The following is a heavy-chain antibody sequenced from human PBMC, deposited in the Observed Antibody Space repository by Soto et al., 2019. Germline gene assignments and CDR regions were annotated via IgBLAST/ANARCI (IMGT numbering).Heavy chain of an antibody. V-gene: IGHV4-31*03. D-gene: IGHD4-17*01. CDR2: ISYSGST. J-gene: IGHJ3*02. CDR1: GGSISSGGYY. CDR3: ARERSSTLHDYGDDHDAFDI. Sequence: QVQLQESGPGLVKPSQTLSLTCTVSGGSISSGGYYWSWIRQHPGKGLEWIGYISYSGSTHYNPSLKGRVTISADTSKNQFSLKGSSVTAADTAVYYCARERSSTLHDYGDDHDAFDIWGQGTMVTVSS.